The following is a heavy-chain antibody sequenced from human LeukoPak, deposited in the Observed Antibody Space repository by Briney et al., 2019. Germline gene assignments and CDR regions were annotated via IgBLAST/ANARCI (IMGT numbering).Heavy chain of an antibody. CDR1: GYTFTSYY. CDR3: ARARGEQQLFHWFDP. Sequence: GASVKVSCKASGYTFTSYYMHWVRQAPGQGLEWMGIINPSGGSTSYAQKFQGRVTMTRDMSTSTVYMELSSLRSEDTAVYYCARARGEQQLFHWFDPWGQGTLVTVSS. D-gene: IGHD6-13*01. CDR2: INPSGGST. J-gene: IGHJ5*02. V-gene: IGHV1-46*01.